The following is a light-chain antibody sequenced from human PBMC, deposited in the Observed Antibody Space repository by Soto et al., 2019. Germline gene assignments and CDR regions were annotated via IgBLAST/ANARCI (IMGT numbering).Light chain of an antibody. Sequence: QSALTQPASVSGSHEQSITISCTGTSSDVGGYNYVSWYQQHPGKAPKLMIYDVSNRPSGVSNRFSGSKSGNTASLTISGLQAEDEADYYCSSYTSSSTVVFGGGTKLTVL. V-gene: IGLV2-14*01. CDR3: SSYTSSSTVV. J-gene: IGLJ2*01. CDR2: DVS. CDR1: SSDVGGYNY.